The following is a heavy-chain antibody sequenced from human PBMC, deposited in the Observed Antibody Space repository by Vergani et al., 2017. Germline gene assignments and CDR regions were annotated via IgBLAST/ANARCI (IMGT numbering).Heavy chain of an antibody. D-gene: IGHD3-10*01. J-gene: IGHJ4*02. V-gene: IGHV4-59*02. CDR1: VASVNSYY. CDR3: ATSRIYYGAGSPDY. CDR2: VSFRGDN. Sequence: QVKLQESGPGLVKPSETLSLTCTVSVASVNSYYWSWIRQPPGKGLEWMGYVSFRGDNLYDPSVKGRMTISLNTSSNQFSLYLTSVTAAETAVYYYATSRIYYGAGSPDYWGQGTLVTVSS.